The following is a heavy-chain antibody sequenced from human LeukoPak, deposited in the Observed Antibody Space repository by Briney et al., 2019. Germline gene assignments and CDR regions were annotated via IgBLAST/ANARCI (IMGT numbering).Heavy chain of an antibody. D-gene: IGHD2-2*01. Sequence: TLSLTCTVSGGSISSGGYYWSWIRQPPGKGLEWIGYIYHSGSTYYNPSLKSRVTISVDRSKNQFSLKLSSVTAADTAVYYCARAGCSSTSCYAFDIWGQGTMVTVSS. CDR3: ARAGCSSTSCYAFDI. J-gene: IGHJ3*02. CDR1: GGSISSGGYY. V-gene: IGHV4-30-2*01. CDR2: IYHSGST.